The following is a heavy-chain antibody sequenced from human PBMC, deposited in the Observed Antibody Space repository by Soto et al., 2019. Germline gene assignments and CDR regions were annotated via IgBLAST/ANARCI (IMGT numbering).Heavy chain of an antibody. CDR2: ISSSSSYI. D-gene: IGHD4-4*01. Sequence: GGSLRLSCAASGFTFSSYSMNWVRQAPGKGLEWVSSISSSSSYIYYADSVKGRFTISRDNAKNSLYLQMNSLRAEDTAVYCCARVTTLNDYSIRYYYYYYMDVWGKGTTVTVSS. J-gene: IGHJ6*03. V-gene: IGHV3-21*01. CDR3: ARVTTLNDYSIRYYYYYYMDV. CDR1: GFTFSSYS.